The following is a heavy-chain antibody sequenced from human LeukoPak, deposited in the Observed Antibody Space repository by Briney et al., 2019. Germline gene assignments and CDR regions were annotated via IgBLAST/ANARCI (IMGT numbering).Heavy chain of an antibody. CDR3: ARVASIPIVVVPAAIEFDP. CDR2: FYHSGTT. V-gene: IGHV4-38-2*01. CDR1: GYSISSGYY. D-gene: IGHD2-2*01. J-gene: IGHJ5*02. Sequence: PSETLSLTCALSGYSISSGYYWGWIRQPQGKGLDWIGRFYHSGTTYYNPSHKSRVTISVDTSKTQFSLKLSSVTAADTAVYYCARVASIPIVVVPAAIEFDPWGQGTLVTVSS.